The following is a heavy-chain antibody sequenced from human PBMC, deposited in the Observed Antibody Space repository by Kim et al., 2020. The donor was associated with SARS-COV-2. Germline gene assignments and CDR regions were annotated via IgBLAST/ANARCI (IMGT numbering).Heavy chain of an antibody. V-gene: IGHV4-59*01. CDR3: ARASPDSSGWYVVDY. D-gene: IGHD6-19*01. J-gene: IGHJ4*02. CDR1: GGSISSYY. Sequence: SETLSLTCTVSGGSISSYYWSWIRQPPGKGLEWIGYIYYSGSTNYNPSLKSRVTISVDTSKNQFSLKLSSVTAADTAVYYCARASPDSSGWYVVDYWGQGTLVTVSS. CDR2: IYYSGST.